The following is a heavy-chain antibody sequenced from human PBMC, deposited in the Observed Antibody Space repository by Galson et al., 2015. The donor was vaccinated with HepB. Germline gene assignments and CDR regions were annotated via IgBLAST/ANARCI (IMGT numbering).Heavy chain of an antibody. CDR2: ISGSGGST. J-gene: IGHJ4*02. CDR3: AKNPVTAAKGEYYFDP. V-gene: IGHV3-23*01. Sequence: SLRLSCAASGFTFSSYAMTWVRQAPGKGLEWVSAISGSGGSTYYADSVKGRFTISRDSSKNTLYLQMNSLRAEDTAVYYCAKNPVTAAKGEYYFDPWGQGTLVTVSS. CDR1: GFTFSSYA.